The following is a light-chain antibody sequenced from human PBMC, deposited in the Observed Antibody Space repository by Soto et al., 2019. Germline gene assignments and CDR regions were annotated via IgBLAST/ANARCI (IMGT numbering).Light chain of an antibody. J-gene: IGKJ1*01. CDR3: QHYDSSPWT. CDR2: GAS. Sequence: EIVLTQSPGTLSLSPGERATLSCRASQSVSSNYLAWYQQKPGHAPRLLIYGASARATGIPDRFSGSGSGTDFTLTISRLEPEDFAVYFCQHYDSSPWTFGQGTKVEIK. V-gene: IGKV3-20*01. CDR1: QSVSSNY.